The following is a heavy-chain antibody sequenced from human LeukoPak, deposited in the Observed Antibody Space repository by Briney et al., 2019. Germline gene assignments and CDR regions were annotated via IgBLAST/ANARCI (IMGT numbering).Heavy chain of an antibody. CDR1: GFTFSNAW. J-gene: IGHJ6*03. V-gene: IGHV3-15*01. D-gene: IGHD3-10*01. Sequence: GGSLRLSCAASGFTFSNAWMSWVRQAPGKGLEWVGRIKSKTDGGTTDYAAPVKGRFTISRDDSKNTLYLQMNSLKTEDTAVYYCTTVLHSGSGSYYMVYYYYMDVWGKGTTVPISS. CDR3: TTVLHSGSGSYYMVYYYYMDV. CDR2: IKSKTDGGTT.